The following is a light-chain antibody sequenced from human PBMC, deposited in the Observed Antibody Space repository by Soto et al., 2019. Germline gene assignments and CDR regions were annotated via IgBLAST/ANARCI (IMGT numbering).Light chain of an antibody. CDR3: QQYGNSPIT. V-gene: IGKV3-20*01. CDR2: GAS. J-gene: IGKJ5*01. CDR1: QSVSSSY. Sequence: DIVLTQSPGTLSLSPGDRATLSCRASQSVSSSYLAWYQQKPGQAPRLLILGASGRASGIPDRFSGSGSGTDFTLTITRLEPEDFAVYYCQQYGNSPITFGQGTRLEIK.